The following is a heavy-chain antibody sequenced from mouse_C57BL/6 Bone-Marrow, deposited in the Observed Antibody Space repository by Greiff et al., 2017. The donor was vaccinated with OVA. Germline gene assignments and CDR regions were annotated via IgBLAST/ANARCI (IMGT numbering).Heavy chain of an antibody. V-gene: IGHV1-78*01. J-gene: IGHJ4*01. CDR1: GYTFTDHT. Sequence: QVQLQQSDAELVKPGASVKISCKVSGYTFTDHTIHWMKQRPEQGLEWIGYIYPRDGSTKYNEKFKGKATLTAEKSSSTAYMQLNSLTSEDSAVYFCARSGGYYPYFCAMDSWGQGTSVTVSS. D-gene: IGHD2-3*01. CDR2: IYPRDGST. CDR3: ARSGGYYPYFCAMDS.